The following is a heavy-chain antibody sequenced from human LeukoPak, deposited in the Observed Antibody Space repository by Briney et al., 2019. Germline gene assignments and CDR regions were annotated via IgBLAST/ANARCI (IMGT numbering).Heavy chain of an antibody. J-gene: IGHJ4*02. CDR3: ASAGYGDYFYYFDY. CDR1: GGTFSSYA. Sequence: SVXXXXXXSGGTFSSYAXXWXRQAXGQGLEXXGRVIPILGIANYAQKFQGRVTITADKSTSTAYMELSSLRSEDTAVYYCASAGYGDYFYYFDYWGQGTLVTVSS. D-gene: IGHD4-17*01. CDR2: VIPILGIA. V-gene: IGHV1-69*04.